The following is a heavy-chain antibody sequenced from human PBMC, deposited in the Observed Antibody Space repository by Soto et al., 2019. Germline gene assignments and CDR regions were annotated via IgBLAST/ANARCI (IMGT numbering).Heavy chain of an antibody. D-gene: IGHD6-13*01. CDR1: GGTFSNYA. J-gene: IGHJ4*02. V-gene: IGHV1-69*12. CDR2: IIPIFGTT. Sequence: QVQLVQSGAEVKKPGSSVKVSCKASGGTFSNYAISWVRQAPGQGLEWMGGIIPIFGTTNYAPRFQGRVTITADESTSTAYMERSSLRSEDTAVYYCARVSSCWYKDYFDYWGQGTLVTVSS. CDR3: ARVSSCWYKDYFDY.